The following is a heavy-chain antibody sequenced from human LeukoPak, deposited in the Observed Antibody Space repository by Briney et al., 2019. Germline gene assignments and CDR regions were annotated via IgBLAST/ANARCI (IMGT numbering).Heavy chain of an antibody. CDR2: IYTSGST. CDR1: GGSLIRYY. J-gene: IGHJ4*02. D-gene: IGHD3-10*01. Sequence: PETLSLTCTVSGGSLIRYYWSWIRPPAGKGLEWIGRIYTSGSTNYNPSLKSGVPISVDKSKNQFSLKLSSVTAADTAVYYCARAWGFGESLDYWGQGTLVTVSS. V-gene: IGHV4-4*07. CDR3: ARAWGFGESLDY.